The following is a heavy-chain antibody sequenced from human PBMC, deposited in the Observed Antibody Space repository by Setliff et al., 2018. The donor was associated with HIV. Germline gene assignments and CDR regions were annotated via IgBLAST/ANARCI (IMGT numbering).Heavy chain of an antibody. V-gene: IGHV4-59*01. D-gene: IGHD3-3*01. CDR1: GGSISSYY. CDR3: ARIFGDQGYYYGMDV. J-gene: IGHJ6*02. Sequence: PSETLSLTCTVSGGSISSYYWSWIRQPPGKGLEWIGYIYYSGSTNYNPSLKSRVTISVDTSKNHFSLKLRSVIAADTAVYYCARIFGDQGYYYGMDVWGQGTTGTVSS. CDR2: IYYSGST.